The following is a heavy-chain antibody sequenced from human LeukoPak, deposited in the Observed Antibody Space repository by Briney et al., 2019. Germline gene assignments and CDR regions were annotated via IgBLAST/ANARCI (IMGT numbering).Heavy chain of an antibody. CDR1: GFTFSTYG. CDR3: AKGDNSGYSYYFDY. CDR2: KRYDGSNK. V-gene: IGHV3-30*02. D-gene: IGHD3-22*01. Sequence: AGGSLRLSCAASGFTFSTYGMHWVRQAPGKGLEWVAFKRYDGSNKFCADSVKGRFTISRDNSKNTLFLQMNSLRTADTAAYYCAKGDNSGYSYYFDYWGQGTLVTVSS. J-gene: IGHJ4*02.